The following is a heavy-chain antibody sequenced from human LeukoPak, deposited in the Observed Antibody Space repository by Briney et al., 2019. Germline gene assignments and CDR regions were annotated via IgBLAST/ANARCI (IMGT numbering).Heavy chain of an antibody. CDR1: GSTVSGNY. CDR3: AKDHSYGGKGYFDY. D-gene: IGHD4-23*01. V-gene: IGHV3-53*05. J-gene: IGHJ4*02. Sequence: PGGSLRLSCAASGSTVSGNYMSWVRQAPGKGLEWVSVIYSDGTIYYANSVKGRFTISRDNAKNSLYLQMNSLRAEDTALYYCAKDHSYGGKGYFDYWGQGTLLTVSS. CDR2: IYSDGTI.